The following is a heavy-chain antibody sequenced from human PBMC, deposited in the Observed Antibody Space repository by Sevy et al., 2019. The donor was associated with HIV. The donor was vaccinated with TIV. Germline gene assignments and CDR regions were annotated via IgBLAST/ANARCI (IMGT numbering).Heavy chain of an antibody. Sequence: ASVKVSCKASGYTFTGYFLHWVRQAPGQGLEWMGWINSNSGGKNYAQKFQGRVTMTRDTSISTAYMELSRLRSDDTAVYYCARARYSSSWYVWFDPWGQGTLVTVSS. D-gene: IGHD6-13*01. CDR1: GYTFTGYF. J-gene: IGHJ5*02. V-gene: IGHV1-2*02. CDR3: ARARYSSSWYVWFDP. CDR2: INSNSGGK.